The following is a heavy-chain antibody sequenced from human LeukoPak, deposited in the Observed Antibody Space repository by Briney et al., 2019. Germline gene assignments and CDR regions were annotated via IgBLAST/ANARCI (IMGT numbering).Heavy chain of an antibody. CDR3: AKDQWAYGDYPYFDY. D-gene: IGHD4-17*01. V-gene: IGHV3-23*01. Sequence: PGGSLRLSCAASGFTFSTYAMSWVRQAPGKGLEWASAISGSGANTYYAASVRGRFTISRDNSKNRLYLQVNSLSAEDTAVYYCAKDQWAYGDYPYFDYWGQGTLVTVSS. CDR1: GFTFSTYA. CDR2: ISGSGANT. J-gene: IGHJ4*02.